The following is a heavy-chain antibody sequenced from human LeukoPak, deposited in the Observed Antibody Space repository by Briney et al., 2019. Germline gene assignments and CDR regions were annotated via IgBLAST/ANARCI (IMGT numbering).Heavy chain of an antibody. V-gene: IGHV3-23*01. D-gene: IGHD5-18*01. CDR3: AIRSEDVDTAIDY. CDR2: ISGSGGST. Sequence: PGGSLRLSCAASGFTFSSYSMNWVRQAPGKGLEWVSAISGSGGSTYYADSVKGRFTISRDNSKNTLYLQMNSLRAEDTAVYYCAIRSEDVDTAIDYWGQGTLVTVSS. J-gene: IGHJ4*02. CDR1: GFTFSSYS.